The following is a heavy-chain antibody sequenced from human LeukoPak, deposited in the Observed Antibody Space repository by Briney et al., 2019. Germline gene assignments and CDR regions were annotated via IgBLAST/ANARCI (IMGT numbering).Heavy chain of an antibody. CDR3: AGYSSGLDAFDI. J-gene: IGHJ3*02. CDR1: GDIFSSNSAA. D-gene: IGHD6-19*01. CDR2: TYYRSKWYN. Sequence: SQTLSLTCALCGDIFSSNSAAWHWISQSPSRGLEWLERTYYRSKWYNDYAVSVKSRITINPDTSKNQFSLQLNSVTPEDTAVYYCAGYSSGLDAFDIWGQGTMVTVSS. V-gene: IGHV6-1*01.